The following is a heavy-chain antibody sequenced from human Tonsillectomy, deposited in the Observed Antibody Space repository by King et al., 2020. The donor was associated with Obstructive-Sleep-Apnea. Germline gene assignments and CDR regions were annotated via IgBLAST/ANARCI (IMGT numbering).Heavy chain of an antibody. CDR3: ARVVLEFENWFDP. V-gene: IGHV4-59*01. CDR2: IYYSGST. Sequence: QLQESGPGLVKPSETLSLTCTVSGGSISSDYWSWIRQPPGKGLEWIGYIYYSGSTNYNPSLKSRVTISVDTSKNQFSLKLSSVTAADTAVYYCARVVLEFENWFDPWGQGTLVTVSS. D-gene: IGHD1-1*01. CDR1: GGSISSDY. J-gene: IGHJ5*02.